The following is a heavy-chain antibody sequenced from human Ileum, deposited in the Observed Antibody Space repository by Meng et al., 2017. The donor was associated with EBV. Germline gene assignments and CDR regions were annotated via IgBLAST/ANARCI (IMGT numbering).Heavy chain of an antibody. J-gene: IGHJ4*02. CDR1: GASVTSCGYY. CDR3: ARDLRVGGAFDY. D-gene: IGHD1-26*01. CDR2: VNYNGDS. V-gene: IGHV4-61*08. Sequence: QVRPHHSGPRRVRPSETLSPTCTASGASVTSCGYYWSWLRQSPGKGLEWLGYVNYNGDSTYNPSLKSRVTIFIDTSKKQFYLNLTSATAADTAIYYCARDLRVGGAFDYWGQGTLVTVSS.